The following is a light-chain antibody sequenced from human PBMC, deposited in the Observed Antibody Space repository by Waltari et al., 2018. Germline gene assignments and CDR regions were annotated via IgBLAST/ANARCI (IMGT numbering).Light chain of an antibody. CDR1: QSIGDS. Sequence: DIQMTQSPSTLSASLGDRVTNTCRASQSIGDSLAWYQQKPGKAPKLLVFKASTLERGVPSRFGGSGSGTEFTLTITSLQPDDVATYYCQQYGSRWTFGQGTKVEVK. V-gene: IGKV1-5*03. J-gene: IGKJ1*01. CDR3: QQYGSRWT. CDR2: KAS.